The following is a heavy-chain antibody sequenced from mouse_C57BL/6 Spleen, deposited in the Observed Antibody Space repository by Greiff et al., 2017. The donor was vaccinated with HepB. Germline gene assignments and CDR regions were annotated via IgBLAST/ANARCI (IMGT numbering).Heavy chain of an antibody. Sequence: QVQLQHPGAELVMPGASVKLSCKASGYTFTSYWMHWVKQRPGQGLEWIGEIDPSDSYTNYNQKFKGKSTLTVDKSSSTAYMQLSSLTSEDSAVYYCARRGYDEGWFAYWGQGTLVTVSA. J-gene: IGHJ3*01. CDR2: IDPSDSYT. CDR3: ARRGYDEGWFAY. D-gene: IGHD2-3*01. V-gene: IGHV1-69*01. CDR1: GYTFTSYW.